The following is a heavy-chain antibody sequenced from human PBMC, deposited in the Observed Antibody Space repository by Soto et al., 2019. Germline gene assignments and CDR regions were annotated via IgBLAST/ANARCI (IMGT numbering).Heavy chain of an antibody. V-gene: IGHV3-21*01. D-gene: IGHD7-27*01. CDR1: GFTFSSYS. J-gene: IGHJ3*02. CDR2: ISSSSSYI. CDR3: ARDSHWARRDAFDI. Sequence: GRSLRLSCAASGFTFSSYSMNWVRQAPGKGLEWVSSISSSSSYIYYADSVKGRFPISRDNAKNSLYLQMNSLRAEDTAVYYCARDSHWARRDAFDIWGQGTMVTVSS.